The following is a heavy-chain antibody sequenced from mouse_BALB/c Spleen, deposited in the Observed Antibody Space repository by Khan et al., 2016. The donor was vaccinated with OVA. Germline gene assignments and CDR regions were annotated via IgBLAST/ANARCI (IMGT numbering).Heavy chain of an antibody. V-gene: IGHV9-3-1*01. CDR2: INTYTGEP. D-gene: IGHD1-1*02. CDR1: GYTFTNYG. CDR3: TSGGYWYFDV. J-gene: IGHJ1*01. Sequence: QIQLVQSGPELKKPGETVKISCKASGYTFTNYGMNWVKQAPGKGLKWMGWINTYTGEPTYADDFKGRFAFSLESSASTAHLQINNLKNEDTATDFCTSGGYWYFDVWGAGTTVTVSS.